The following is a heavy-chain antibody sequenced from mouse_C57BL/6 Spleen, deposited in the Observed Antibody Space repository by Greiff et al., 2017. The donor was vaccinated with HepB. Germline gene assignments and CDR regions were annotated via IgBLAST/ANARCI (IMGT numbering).Heavy chain of an antibody. Sequence: EVKLMESGGGLVQPGGSMKLSCVASGFTFSNYWMNWVRQSPEKGLEWVAQIRLKSDNYATNYAESVKGRFTISRDDSKITVYLQMNNLRAEDTGIYYCTGFMDYWGQGTTLTVSS. CDR1: GFTFSNYW. J-gene: IGHJ2*01. V-gene: IGHV6-3*01. CDR2: IRLKSDNYAT. CDR3: TGFMDY. D-gene: IGHD1-1*01.